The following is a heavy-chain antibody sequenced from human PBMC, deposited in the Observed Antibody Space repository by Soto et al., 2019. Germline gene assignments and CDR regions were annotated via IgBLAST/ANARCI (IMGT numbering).Heavy chain of an antibody. CDR1: SGSISSSNW. V-gene: IGHV4-4*02. CDR3: ARHVYYDSSGEFFYYYYGMDV. CDR2: IYHSGST. D-gene: IGHD3-22*01. J-gene: IGHJ6*02. Sequence: SETLSLTCAVSSGSISSSNWWSWVRQPPGKGLEWIGEIYHSGSTNYSPSFQGHVTISADKSISTAYLQWSSLKASDTAMYYCARHVYYDSSGEFFYYYYGMDVWGQGTTVTVSS.